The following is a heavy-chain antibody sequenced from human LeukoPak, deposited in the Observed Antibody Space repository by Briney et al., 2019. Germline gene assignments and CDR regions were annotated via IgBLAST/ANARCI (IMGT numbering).Heavy chain of an antibody. J-gene: IGHJ4*02. D-gene: IGHD5-18*01. CDR2: ISTSGSTI. Sequence: SGGSLRLSCAASGFPFSSYSMNWVRQAPGKGLEWVSYISTSGSTIDYVDSVKGRFTISRDNAKNSLYLQMNNLRAEDTAVYYCSRLRGYSYGYADYWGQGTLVTVSS. CDR1: GFPFSSYS. V-gene: IGHV3-48*01. CDR3: SRLRGYSYGYADY.